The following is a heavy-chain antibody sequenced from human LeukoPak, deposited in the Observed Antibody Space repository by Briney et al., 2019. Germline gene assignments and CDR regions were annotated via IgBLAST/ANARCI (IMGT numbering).Heavy chain of an antibody. J-gene: IGHJ4*02. D-gene: IGHD1-26*01. Sequence: SETLSLTCTVSGGSISSYYWSWIRQPAGKGLEWIGRIYTSGSTNYNPSLKSRVTMSVDTSKNQFSLKLSSVTAADTAVYYCARGKGTVGAYYFDYWGQGTLVTVSS. V-gene: IGHV4-4*07. CDR1: GGSISSYY. CDR3: ARGKGTVGAYYFDY. CDR2: IYTSGST.